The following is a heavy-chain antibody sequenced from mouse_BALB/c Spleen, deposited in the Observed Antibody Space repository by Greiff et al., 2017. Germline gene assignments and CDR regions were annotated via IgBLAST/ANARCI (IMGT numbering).Heavy chain of an antibody. CDR2: IWAGGST. CDR3: ARGQHFEGVDYAMDY. V-gene: IGHV2-9*02. Sequence: QVHVKQSGPGLVAPSQSLSITCTVSGFSLTSYGVHWVRQPPGKGLEWLGVIWAGGSTNYNSALMSRLSISKDNSKSQVFLKMNSLQTDDTAMYYCARGQHFEGVDYAMDYWGQGTSVTVSS. D-gene: IGHD1-3*01. CDR1: GFSLTSYG. J-gene: IGHJ4*01.